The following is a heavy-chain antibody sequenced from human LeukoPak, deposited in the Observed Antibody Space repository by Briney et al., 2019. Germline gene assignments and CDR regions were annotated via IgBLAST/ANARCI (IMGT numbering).Heavy chain of an antibody. Sequence: GALRLSCAASGFTFSTTAMSWVRQAPGKGLELVSGFGGTGDIHYADSVRGRFTISRDNSKGILYLQMDSLRAEGTAVYYCAKDVLRWAFDYWGQGTLVTVSS. D-gene: IGHD3-16*01. V-gene: IGHV3-23*01. CDR3: AKDVLRWAFDY. CDR1: GFTFSTTA. CDR2: FGGTGDI. J-gene: IGHJ4*02.